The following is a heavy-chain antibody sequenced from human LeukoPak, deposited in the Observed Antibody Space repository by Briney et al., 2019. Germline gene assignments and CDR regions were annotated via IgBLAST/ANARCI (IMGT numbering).Heavy chain of an antibody. CDR1: GFTFSSYG. D-gene: IGHD3-22*01. J-gene: IGHJ4*02. V-gene: IGHV3-30*02. Sequence: GSLRLSCAASGFTFSSYGMHWVRQAPGKGLEWVAFIRYDGSNKYYADSVKGRFTISRDNSKNTLYLQMNSLRAEDTAVYYCAKDRQDYYDSSGYYSYLYDYWGQGTLVTVSS. CDR3: AKDRQDYYDSSGYYSYLYDY. CDR2: IRYDGSNK.